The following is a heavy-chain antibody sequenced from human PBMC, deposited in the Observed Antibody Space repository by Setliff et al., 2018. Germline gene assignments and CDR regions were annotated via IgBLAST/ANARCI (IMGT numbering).Heavy chain of an antibody. Sequence: PSETLSLTCAVSGFSISSGYYWGWIRQPPGKGLEWIGTVYDSGTTYYNPSLKSRVTIFVDTSKNQFPLNLNSVTAADTGVYYCASCRYQVPYDYWGQGILVTVS. CDR3: ASCRYQVPYDY. J-gene: IGHJ4*02. CDR1: GFSISSGYY. CDR2: VYDSGTT. V-gene: IGHV4-38-2*01. D-gene: IGHD2-2*01.